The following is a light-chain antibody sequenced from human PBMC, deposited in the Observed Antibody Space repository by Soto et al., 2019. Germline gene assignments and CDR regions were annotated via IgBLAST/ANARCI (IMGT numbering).Light chain of an antibody. J-gene: IGKJ5*01. V-gene: IGKV3-11*01. CDR1: QSISNC. Sequence: ENVLTPPPATLSLSPGEIATLSCRASQSISNCLAWYHQETGHSPRLLVYGASNRAAGIPARLSGSGSGTDFTLTISRLEPEAFAVYYCQQRSNWPITCGQGTGLEI. CDR2: GAS. CDR3: QQRSNWPIT.